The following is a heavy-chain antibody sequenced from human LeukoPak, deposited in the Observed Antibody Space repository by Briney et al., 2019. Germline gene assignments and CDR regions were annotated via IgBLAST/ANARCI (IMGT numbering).Heavy chain of an antibody. CDR3: AIPPCSGGSCYLDY. Sequence: ASVKVSCKASGYTFTSYDINWVRQATGQGLEWMGWMNPNSGNTGYAQKLQGRVTMTTDTSTSTAYMELRSLRSDDTAVYYCAIPPCSGGSCYLDYWGQGTLVTVSS. V-gene: IGHV1-8*01. CDR1: GYTFTSYD. CDR2: MNPNSGNT. D-gene: IGHD2-15*01. J-gene: IGHJ4*02.